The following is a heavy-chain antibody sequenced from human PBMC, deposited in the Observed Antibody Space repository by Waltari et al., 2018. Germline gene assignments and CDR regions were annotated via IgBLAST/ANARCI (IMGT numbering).Heavy chain of an antibody. CDR1: GFNGVNNY. CDR2: IYSQGDT. J-gene: IGHJ4*02. Sequence: EVQLVESGGGLIQPGGSLRLSCAASGFNGVNNYMTWRRQAPGKGLEWVSLIYSQGDTSYADSVKGRFTISRDSSRNTLYLQMNSLRAEDTAVYYCAARALHAPYWGQGALVTVSS. CDR3: AARALHAPY. V-gene: IGHV3-53*01.